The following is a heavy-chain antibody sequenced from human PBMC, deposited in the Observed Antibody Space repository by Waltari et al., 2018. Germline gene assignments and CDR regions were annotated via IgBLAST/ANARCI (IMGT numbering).Heavy chain of an antibody. CDR3: ATSYCSSTSCYIRGWFDP. D-gene: IGHD2-2*02. V-gene: IGHV4-39*01. CDR2: IYYSGST. Sequence: QLQLQESGPGLVKPSETLSLTCTVSGGSISSSRYYWGWIRQPPGKGLEWIGSIYYSGSTYYNPSLKSRVTISVDTSKNQFSLKLSSVTAADTAVYYCATSYCSSTSCYIRGWFDPWGQGTLVTVSS. J-gene: IGHJ5*02. CDR1: GGSISSSRYY.